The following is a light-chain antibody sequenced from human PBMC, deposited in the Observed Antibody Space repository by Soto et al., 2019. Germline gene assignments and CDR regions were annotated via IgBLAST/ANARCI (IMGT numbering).Light chain of an antibody. CDR1: SSDVGAYNF. V-gene: IGLV2-11*01. J-gene: IGLJ1*01. CDR2: AVR. Sequence: QSVLTEPHSVSGSAGESITISCTGTSSDVGAYNFVPWYQQHPGKAPRLLIYAVRKRPAVVPDRFSGSKSGNTASLTISGLQVEDEADYYCCSYAGSSTFDVFGTGPKATVL. CDR3: CSYAGSSTFDV.